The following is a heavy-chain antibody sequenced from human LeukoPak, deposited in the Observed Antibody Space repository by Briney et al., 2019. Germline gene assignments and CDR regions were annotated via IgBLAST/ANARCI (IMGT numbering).Heavy chain of an antibody. CDR2: INPSGGST. V-gene: IGHV1-46*01. CDR1: GYTFTSYY. D-gene: IGHD2-2*02. J-gene: IGHJ4*02. CDR3: ARDLDEGCSSTSCYIPFDY. Sequence: GASVKVSCKASGYTFTSYYMHWVRQAPGQGLEWMGLINPSGGSTSYAQKFQGRVTMTRDTSTSTVYMELSSLRSEDTAVYYCARDLDEGCSSTSCYIPFDYWGQGTLVTVSS.